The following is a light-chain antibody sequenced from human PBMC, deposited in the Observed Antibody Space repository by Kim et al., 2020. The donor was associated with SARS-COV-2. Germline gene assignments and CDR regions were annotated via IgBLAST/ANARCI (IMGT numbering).Light chain of an antibody. CDR3: QHYDNLPMYT. CDR1: QDISQY. V-gene: IGKV1-33*01. CDR2: DAF. J-gene: IGKJ2*01. Sequence: AXVRDRATSTCRAIQDISQYLNWNQQKPGEAPKLVIYDAFNLETGVTSRFRGSGSGTDFTFTITSLQPEDIATYYCQHYDNLPMYTFGQGTKLEI.